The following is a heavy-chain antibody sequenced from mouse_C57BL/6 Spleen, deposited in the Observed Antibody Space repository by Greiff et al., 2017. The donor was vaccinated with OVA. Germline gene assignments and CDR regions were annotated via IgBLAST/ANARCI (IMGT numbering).Heavy chain of an antibody. CDR3: ARGGGWNFDV. CDR1: GYAFSSYW. CDR2: IYPGDGDT. J-gene: IGHJ1*03. Sequence: VQVVESGAELVKPGASVKISCKASGYAFSSYWMNWVKQRPGKGLEWIRQIYPGDGDTNYNGKFKGTATLTADKSSSTAYMQLSSLTSEVSAVYFWARGGGWNFDVWGTGTTVTVSS. V-gene: IGHV1-80*01.